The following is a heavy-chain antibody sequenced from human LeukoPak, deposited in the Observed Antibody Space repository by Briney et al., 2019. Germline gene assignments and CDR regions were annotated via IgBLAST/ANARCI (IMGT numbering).Heavy chain of an antibody. Sequence: GGSLRLSCAASGFTFSSYAMHWVRQAPGKGLEWVAVISYDGSNKYYADSVKGRFTISRDNSKKKLYLQMNSLRAEDTAVYHRTCDLDRSDGLWGQGTVVTVSS. CDR1: GFTFSSYA. CDR3: TCDLDRSDGL. D-gene: IGHD2-8*01. CDR2: ISYDGSNK. J-gene: IGHJ3*01. V-gene: IGHV3-30-3*01.